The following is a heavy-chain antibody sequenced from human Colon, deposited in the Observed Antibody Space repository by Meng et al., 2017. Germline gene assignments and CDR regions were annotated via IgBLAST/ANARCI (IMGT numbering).Heavy chain of an antibody. CDR1: GGTFSSYT. D-gene: IGHD4-17*01. Sequence: SVKVSCKASGGTFSSYTISWVRQAPGQGLEWMGRIIPILGIANYAQKFQGRVTITADKSTSTAYMELSSLRSEDTAVYYCARVATYYGDYDYWGQGTLVAVSS. V-gene: IGHV1-69*02. J-gene: IGHJ4*02. CDR2: IIPILGIA. CDR3: ARVATYYGDYDY.